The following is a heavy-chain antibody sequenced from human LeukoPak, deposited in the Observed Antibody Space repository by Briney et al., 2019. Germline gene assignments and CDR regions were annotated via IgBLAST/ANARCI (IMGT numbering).Heavy chain of an antibody. D-gene: IGHD2-2*02. Sequence: PSETLSLTCAVYGGSFSGYYWSWIRQPPGKGLEWIGEINHSGSTNYNPSLKSRVTISVDTSKNQFSLKLSSVTAADTAVYYCARGWGSDIVVVPAAIRPNGAFDIWGQGTMVTVSS. J-gene: IGHJ3*02. V-gene: IGHV4-34*01. CDR1: GGSFSGYY. CDR3: ARGWGSDIVVVPAAIRPNGAFDI. CDR2: INHSGST.